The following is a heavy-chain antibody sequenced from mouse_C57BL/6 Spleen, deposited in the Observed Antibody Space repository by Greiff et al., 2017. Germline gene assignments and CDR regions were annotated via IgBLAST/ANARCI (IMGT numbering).Heavy chain of an antibody. CDR2: INYDGSST. Sequence: DVKLVESEGGLVQPGSSMKLSCTASGFTFSDYYMAWVRQVPEKGLEWVANINYDGSSTYYLDSLKSRFIISRDNAKNILYLQMSSLKSEDTATYYCARVYDYDAPWWFDVWGTGTTVTVSS. CDR3: ARVYDYDAPWWFDV. D-gene: IGHD2-4*01. J-gene: IGHJ1*03. V-gene: IGHV5-16*01. CDR1: GFTFSDYY.